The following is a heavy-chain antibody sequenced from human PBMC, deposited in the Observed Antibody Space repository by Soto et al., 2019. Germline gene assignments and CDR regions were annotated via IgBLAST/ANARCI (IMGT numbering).Heavy chain of an antibody. Sequence: EVQLVQSGAEVKKPGESLKISCKGSGYSFTSYWIAWVRQMPGKGLEWMGIIYPTNSDSKYSPSFQGQVTISPDKSISTAYLQWSSLKASDTAMYYCARHRAVAGMPDYYYDMDVWGQGTTVTVSS. CDR2: IYPTNSDS. J-gene: IGHJ6*02. D-gene: IGHD6-19*01. CDR3: ARHRAVAGMPDYYYDMDV. V-gene: IGHV5-51*01. CDR1: GYSFTSYW.